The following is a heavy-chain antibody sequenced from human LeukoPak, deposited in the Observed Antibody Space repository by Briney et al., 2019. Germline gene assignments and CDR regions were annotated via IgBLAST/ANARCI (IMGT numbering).Heavy chain of an antibody. CDR1: GFTFSSYA. CDR2: ISYDGSNK. Sequence: GGSLRLSCAASGFTFSSYAMRWVRQAPGKGLEWVAVISYDGSNKYYADSVKGRFTISRDNSKNTLYLQMNSLRAEDTAVYYCARDVRYYDFWSGYYTGVPWGQGTLVTVSS. V-gene: IGHV3-30-3*01. D-gene: IGHD3-3*01. CDR3: ARDVRYYDFWSGYYTGVP. J-gene: IGHJ5*02.